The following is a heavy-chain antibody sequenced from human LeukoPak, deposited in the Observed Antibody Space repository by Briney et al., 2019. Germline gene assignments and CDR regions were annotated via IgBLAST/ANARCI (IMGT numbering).Heavy chain of an antibody. CDR3: ASRCQSVVAAIRYYGMDV. D-gene: IGHD2-15*01. V-gene: IGHV3-33*01. Sequence: GGSLRLSCAASGFTFSSYGMHWVRQAPGKGLEWVAVIWYDGSNKYYADSVKGRFTISRDNSKNTLYLQMNSLRAEDTAVYYCASRCQSVVAAIRYYGMDVWGQGTTVTVSS. J-gene: IGHJ6*02. CDR1: GFTFSSYG. CDR2: IWYDGSNK.